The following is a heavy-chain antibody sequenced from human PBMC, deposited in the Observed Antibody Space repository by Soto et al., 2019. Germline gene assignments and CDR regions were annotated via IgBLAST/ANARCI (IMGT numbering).Heavy chain of an antibody. CDR3: ARALEDSGYDSYAFDI. Sequence: QVQLQESGPGLVKPSQTLSLTCTVSGGSISSGGYYWSWICQHPGKGLEWIGYIYYSGSTYYNPSLKSRVSMSVDSSKNQFALKLSSVTAADTAVYYGARALEDSGYDSYAFDIWGQGTMVTVSS. J-gene: IGHJ3*02. CDR2: IYYSGST. D-gene: IGHD5-12*01. CDR1: GGSISSGGYY. V-gene: IGHV4-31*03.